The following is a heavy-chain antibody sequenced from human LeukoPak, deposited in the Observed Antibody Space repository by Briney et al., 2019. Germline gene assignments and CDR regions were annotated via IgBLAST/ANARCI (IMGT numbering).Heavy chain of an antibody. CDR1: GFTFSTYW. V-gene: IGHV3-7*05. Sequence: GGSLRLSCAASGFTFSTYWMSWVRQAPGKGLEWVANIKQDGSEKYYVDSVKGRFTISRDNAKNSLYLQMNSLRAEDTAVYYCARDSGSSSWYFDYWGQGTLVTVSS. CDR2: IKQDGSEK. J-gene: IGHJ4*02. CDR3: ARDSGSSSWYFDY. D-gene: IGHD6-13*01.